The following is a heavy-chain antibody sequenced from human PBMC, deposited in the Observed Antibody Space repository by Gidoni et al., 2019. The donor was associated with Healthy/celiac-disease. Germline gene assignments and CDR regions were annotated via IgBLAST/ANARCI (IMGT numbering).Heavy chain of an antibody. CDR3: ARGSTAMETKASYYYYYMDV. V-gene: IGHV1-69*01. D-gene: IGHD5-18*01. Sequence: QVQLVQSGAEVKKPGSSVKVSCKASGGTFSSYAISWVRQAPGQGLEWMGGIIPIVGTANYAQKFQGRGTITADESTSTAYMELSSLRSEDTAVYYCARGSTAMETKASYYYYYMDVWGKGTTVTVSS. CDR2: IIPIVGTA. J-gene: IGHJ6*03. CDR1: GGTFSSYA.